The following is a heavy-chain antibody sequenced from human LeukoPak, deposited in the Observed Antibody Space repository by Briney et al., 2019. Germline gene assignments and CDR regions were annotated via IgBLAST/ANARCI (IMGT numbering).Heavy chain of an antibody. J-gene: IGHJ4*02. CDR3: ARELQLGYCSGGSCYAYKD. Sequence: SETLSLTCTVSGGSISSGGYYWGWIRQHPGKGLEWIGYIYYSGSTYYNPSLKSRVTISVDTSKNQFSLKLSSVTAADTAVYYCARELQLGYCSGGSCYAYKDWGQGTLVTVSS. CDR1: GGSISSGGYY. CDR2: IYYSGST. V-gene: IGHV4-31*03. D-gene: IGHD2-15*01.